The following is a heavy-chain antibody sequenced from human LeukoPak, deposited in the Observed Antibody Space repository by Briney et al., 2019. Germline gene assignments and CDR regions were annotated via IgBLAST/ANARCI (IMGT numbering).Heavy chain of an antibody. CDR3: ARGADGDRHAFDI. CDR2: IYYSGST. J-gene: IGHJ3*02. CDR1: GGSISSGDYY. V-gene: IGHV4-30-4*01. Sequence: SETLSLTCTVSGGSISSGDYYWSWIRQPPGKGLEWIGYIYYSGSTYYNPSLKSRVTISVDTSKNQFSLKLSSVTAADTAVYHCARGADGDRHAFDIWGQGTMVTVSS. D-gene: IGHD4-17*01.